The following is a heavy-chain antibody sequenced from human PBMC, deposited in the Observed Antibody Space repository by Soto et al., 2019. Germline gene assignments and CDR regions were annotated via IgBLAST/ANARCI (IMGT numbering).Heavy chain of an antibody. D-gene: IGHD2-21*01. Sequence: QVQLVQSGAEVKKPGSSVKVSCKASGGTFSSYAISWVRQAPGQGLEWMGGIIPIFSTANYAQKFQGRVTSSADGSTSTAYSELSRLRSEELAVYYCAPCSAGWFGPWGQGTLVTASS. V-gene: IGHV1-69*12. CDR1: GGTFSSYA. J-gene: IGHJ5*02. CDR3: APCSAGWFGP. CDR2: IIPIFSTA.